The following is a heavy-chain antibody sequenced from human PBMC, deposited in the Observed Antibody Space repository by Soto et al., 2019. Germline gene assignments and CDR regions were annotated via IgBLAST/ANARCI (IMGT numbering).Heavy chain of an antibody. CDR1: GFTFSSYA. D-gene: IGHD1-26*01. CDR3: ASGRRESGSYFRAFRAFDI. CDR2: ISGSGDST. V-gene: IGHV3-23*01. J-gene: IGHJ3*02. Sequence: GGSLRLSCAASGFTFSSYAMSWVRQAPGKGLEWVSTISGSGDSTYYADSVRSRFTISRDNSKNTLYLQMNSLRVEDTAVYYCASGRRESGSYFRAFRAFDIWGQGTMVTVSS.